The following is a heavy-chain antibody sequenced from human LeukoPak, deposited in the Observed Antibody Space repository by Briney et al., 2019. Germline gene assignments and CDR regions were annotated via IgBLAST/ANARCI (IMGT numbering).Heavy chain of an antibody. J-gene: IGHJ4*02. CDR1: GGSISSYY. CDR3: ARFGPSYGSGSYYNYFDY. CDR2: IYYSGST. Sequence: SETLSLTCTVSGGSISSYYWSWIRQPPGKGLEWIGYIYYSGSTNYNPSLKSRVTMSVDTSKNQFSLKLSSVTAADTAVYYCARFGPSYGSGSYYNYFDYWGQGTLVTVSS. V-gene: IGHV4-59*12. D-gene: IGHD3-10*01.